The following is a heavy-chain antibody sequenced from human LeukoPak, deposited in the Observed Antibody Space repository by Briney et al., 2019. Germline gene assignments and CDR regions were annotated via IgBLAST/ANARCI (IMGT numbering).Heavy chain of an antibody. V-gene: IGHV3-23*01. J-gene: IGHJ6*02. D-gene: IGHD3-10*01. CDR3: AKEGESLDYYYMDV. CDR1: GFTFSSYA. CDR2: ISGSGGRT. Sequence: GGSLRLSCAASGFTFSSYAMSWVRQAPGKGLEWVSGISGSGGRTYYADSVKGRFTISRDNSKNTVHVQMNSLRAEDTAVYYCAKEGESLDYYYMDVWGQGTTVTVSS.